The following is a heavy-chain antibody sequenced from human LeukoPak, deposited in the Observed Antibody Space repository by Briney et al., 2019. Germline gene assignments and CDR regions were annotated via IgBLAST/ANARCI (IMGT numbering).Heavy chain of an antibody. J-gene: IGHJ6*04. D-gene: IGHD2-2*01. CDR2: INPSGGST. Sequence: PVASVKVSCTASGYTFTSYYMHWVRQAPGQGLEWMGIINPSGGSTSYAQKFKGRVTMTRDTSTSTVYMELSSLRSEDTAVYYCARSCSSTSCYYGMDVWGKGTTVTVSS. CDR3: ARSCSSTSCYYGMDV. CDR1: GYTFTSYY. V-gene: IGHV1-46*01.